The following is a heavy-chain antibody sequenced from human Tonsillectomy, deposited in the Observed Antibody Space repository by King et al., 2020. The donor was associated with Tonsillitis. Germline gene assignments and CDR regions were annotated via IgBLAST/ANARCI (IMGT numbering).Heavy chain of an antibody. CDR3: ARGMTIFGVVTPNMDV. CDR2: INPILGTT. J-gene: IGHJ6*03. CDR1: GGTFSRYG. D-gene: IGHD3-3*01. V-gene: IGHV1-69*11. Sequence: VQLVQSGAEVKKPGSSVKVSCKASGGTFSRYGVSWVRQAPGQGLEWMGGINPILGTTKYAQKFQDRVTISADESTSTAYIELSSLTSEDTAVYYCARGMTIFGVVTPNMDVWGKGTTVTVSS.